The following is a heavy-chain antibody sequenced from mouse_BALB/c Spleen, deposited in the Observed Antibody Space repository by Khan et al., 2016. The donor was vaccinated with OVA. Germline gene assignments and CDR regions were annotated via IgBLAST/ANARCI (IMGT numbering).Heavy chain of an antibody. J-gene: IGHJ4*01. D-gene: IGHD2-3*01. CDR2: ISSGGSYT. CDR1: GFTFSSYG. Sequence: EVQLVESGGDLVKPGGSLKLSCAASGFTFSSYGMSWVRQTPDKRLEWVATISSGGSYTYYPDTLKGRFTISRDNAKNTLYLQMSSLKSEDTAMYSGARQPGYYEGAAMDYWGQGTSVTVSS. V-gene: IGHV5-6*01. CDR3: ARQPGYYEGAAMDY.